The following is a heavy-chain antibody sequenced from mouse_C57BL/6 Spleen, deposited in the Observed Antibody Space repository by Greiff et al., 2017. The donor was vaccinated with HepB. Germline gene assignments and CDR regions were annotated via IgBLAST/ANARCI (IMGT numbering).Heavy chain of an antibody. D-gene: IGHD1-1*01. J-gene: IGHJ4*01. V-gene: IGHV2-6*01. Sequence: QVQLKESGPGLVAPSQSLSITCTVSGFSLTSYGVDWVRQSPGKGLEWLGVIWGVGSTNYNSALKSRLSISKDNSKSQVFLKMNSLQTDDTAMYYCARDYYGSSPYYAMDYWGQGTSVTVSS. CDR3: ARDYYGSSPYYAMDY. CDR2: IWGVGST. CDR1: GFSLTSYG.